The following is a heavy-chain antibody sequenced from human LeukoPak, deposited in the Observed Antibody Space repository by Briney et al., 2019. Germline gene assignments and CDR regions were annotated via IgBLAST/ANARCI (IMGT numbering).Heavy chain of an antibody. CDR1: GYTFTSYG. Sequence: GASVKVSCKASGYTFTSYGISWVRQPPGQGLEWVGWISAYNGNTNYAQQLQGRVTMTTDTSTSTAYMELRSLRSDDTAVYYCARFEDTAMASANFDYWGQGTLVTVSS. V-gene: IGHV1-18*01. D-gene: IGHD5-18*01. CDR2: ISAYNGNT. J-gene: IGHJ4*02. CDR3: ARFEDTAMASANFDY.